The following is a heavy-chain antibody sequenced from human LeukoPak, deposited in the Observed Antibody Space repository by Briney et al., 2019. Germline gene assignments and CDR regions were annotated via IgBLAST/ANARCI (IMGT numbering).Heavy chain of an antibody. CDR2: ISSSSSYI. CDR3: ARDRAKRGIAVAGTSFDY. D-gene: IGHD6-19*01. Sequence: PGGSPRLSCAASGFTFSSYSMNWVRQAPGKGLEWVSSISSSSSYIYYADSVKGRFTISRDNAKNSLYLQMNSLRAEDTAVYYCARDRAKRGIAVAGTSFDYWGQGTLVTVSS. CDR1: GFTFSSYS. V-gene: IGHV3-21*01. J-gene: IGHJ4*02.